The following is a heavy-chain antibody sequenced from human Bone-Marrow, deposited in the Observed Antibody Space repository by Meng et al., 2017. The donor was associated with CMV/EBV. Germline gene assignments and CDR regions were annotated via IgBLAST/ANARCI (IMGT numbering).Heavy chain of an antibody. D-gene: IGHD3-22*01. V-gene: IGHV3-30*04. J-gene: IGHJ4*02. Sequence: GESLKISCAASGFTFSSYAMHWVRQAPGKGLEWVAVISYDGSNKYYADSVKGRFTISRDNSKNTLYLQMNSLRAEDTAVYYCARDQGPRKNENDSSQSPWVWGQGTLVNGSS. CDR3: ARDQGPRKNENDSSQSPWV. CDR1: GFTFSSYA. CDR2: ISYDGSNK.